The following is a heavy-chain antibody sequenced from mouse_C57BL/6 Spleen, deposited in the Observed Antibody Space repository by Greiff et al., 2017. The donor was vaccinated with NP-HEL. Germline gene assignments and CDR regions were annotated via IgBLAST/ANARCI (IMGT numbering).Heavy chain of an antibody. CDR1: GFTFSSYA. D-gene: IGHD1-1*01. CDR3: TRDDYYDGSSGAMDY. J-gene: IGHJ4*01. Sequence: EVKLMESGEGLVKPGGSLKLSCAASGFTFSSYAMSWVRQTPEKRLEWVAYISSGGDYIYYADTVKGRFTISRDNARNTLYLQMSSLTSEDTAMYYCTRDDYYDGSSGAMDYWGQGTSVTVSS. CDR2: ISSGGDYI. V-gene: IGHV5-9-1*02.